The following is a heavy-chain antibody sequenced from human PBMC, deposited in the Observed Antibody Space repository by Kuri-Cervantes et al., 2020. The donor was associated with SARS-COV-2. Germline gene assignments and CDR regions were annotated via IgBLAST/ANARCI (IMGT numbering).Heavy chain of an antibody. CDR3: ARAHITIFGVQDHWFDP. J-gene: IGHJ5*02. CDR2: INPNSGGT. CDR1: GYTFTGYY. V-gene: IGHV1-2*04. D-gene: IGHD3-3*01. Sequence: ASVKVSCKASGYTFTGYYMHWVRQAPGQGLEWMGWINPNSGGTNYAQKFQGWVTMTRDTSISTAYMELSSLRSEDTAVYYCARAHITIFGVQDHWFDPWGQGTLVTVSS.